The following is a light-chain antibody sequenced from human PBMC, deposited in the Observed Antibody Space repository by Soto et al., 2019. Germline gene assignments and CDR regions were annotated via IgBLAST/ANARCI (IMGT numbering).Light chain of an antibody. V-gene: IGLV2-11*01. CDR3: CSYAGSYSWV. J-gene: IGLJ3*02. Sequence: QSVLTQPRSVSGSPGQSVTISCTGTSSDVGGYNYVSWYQQHPGKAPKFMIFDVNERPSGVPDRFSGSKSGNTASLTISGLQAEDEADYYCCSYAGSYSWVFGGGTQLTV. CDR1: SSDVGGYNY. CDR2: DVN.